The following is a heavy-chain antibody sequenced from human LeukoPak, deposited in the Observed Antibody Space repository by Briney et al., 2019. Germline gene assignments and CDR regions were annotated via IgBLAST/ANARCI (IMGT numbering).Heavy chain of an antibody. V-gene: IGHV3-48*02. Sequence: GGSLRLSCAVSGFTFSDYSMDWVRQAPGKGPEWVSYISDTGHATYYADSVKGRFIISRDNARNSLYLQMNSLRDEDTAVYHCARDGYPGGDYWGQGTLVTVSS. J-gene: IGHJ4*02. CDR2: ISDTGHAT. D-gene: IGHD3-22*01. CDR3: ARDGYPGGDY. CDR1: GFTFSDYS.